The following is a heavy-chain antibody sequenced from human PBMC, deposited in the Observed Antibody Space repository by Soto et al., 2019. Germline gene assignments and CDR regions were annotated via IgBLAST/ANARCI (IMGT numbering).Heavy chain of an antibody. CDR2: ISGSGGST. Sequence: EVQLLESGGGLVQPGGSLRLSCAASGFTFSSYAMSWVRQAPGKGLEWVSAISGSGGSTYYADSVKGRFTISRDNSKNTLYLQMISLRAEDTAVYYCAKDRLGYCSGGSCPNNWFDPWGQGTLVTVSS. D-gene: IGHD2-15*01. V-gene: IGHV3-23*01. CDR3: AKDRLGYCSGGSCPNNWFDP. CDR1: GFTFSSYA. J-gene: IGHJ5*02.